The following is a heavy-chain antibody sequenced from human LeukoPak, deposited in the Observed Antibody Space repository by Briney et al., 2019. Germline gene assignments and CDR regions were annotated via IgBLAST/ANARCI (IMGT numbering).Heavy chain of an antibody. V-gene: IGHV3-7*01. J-gene: IGHJ6*02. CDR2: IKQDGSEK. CDR3: ARESGYSSSWYTSTYYYYYGMDV. CDR1: GFTFSSHW. Sequence: GGSLRLSCAAAGFTFSSHWMSWVRQAPGKGLEWVANIKQDGSEKYYVDSVKGRFTISRDNAKNSLDLQMNSLRAEDTDVYYCARESGYSSSWYTSTYYYYYGMDVWGQGTTVTVSS. D-gene: IGHD6-13*01.